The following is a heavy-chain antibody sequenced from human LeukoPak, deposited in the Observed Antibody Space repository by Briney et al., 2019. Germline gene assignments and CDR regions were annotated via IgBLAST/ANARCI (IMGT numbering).Heavy chain of an antibody. CDR1: GYTLTELS. D-gene: IGHD4-17*01. Sequence: GASVKVSCKVSGYTLTELSMHWVRQAPGKGLEWTGGSDPEDGETIYAQKFQGRVTMTEDTSTDTAYMELSSLRSEDTAVYYCATKGMDYGDSDAFDIWGQGTMVTVSS. CDR3: ATKGMDYGDSDAFDI. CDR2: SDPEDGET. J-gene: IGHJ3*02. V-gene: IGHV1-24*01.